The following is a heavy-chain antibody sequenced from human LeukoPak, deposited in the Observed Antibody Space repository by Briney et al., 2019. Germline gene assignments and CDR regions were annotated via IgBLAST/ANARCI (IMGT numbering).Heavy chain of an antibody. D-gene: IGHD6-19*01. CDR3: SRGSGWLSVY. CDR2: ISGGTT. V-gene: IGHV3-49*03. J-gene: IGHJ4*02. CDR1: GFTFGDYL. Sequence: PGGSLRLSCTASGFTFGDYLMSWFRQARGKGLEWIGFISGGTTEYAASVKGRFTISRDDSTSIAYLQMNSLTTEDTAVYYCSRGSGWLSVYWGQGTLVTVSS.